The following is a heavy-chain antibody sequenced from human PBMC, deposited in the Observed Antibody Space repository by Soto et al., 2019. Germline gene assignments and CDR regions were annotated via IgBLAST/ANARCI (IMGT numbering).Heavy chain of an antibody. D-gene: IGHD2-2*01. J-gene: IGHJ5*02. CDR1: GYTFSNYG. Sequence: ASVKVSCKTSGYTFSNYGITWVRQAPGQPLEWLGWISLYSDGTNYAQKLQDRVSMTTDTSTTTAYMELRSLRSDDTAVYYCARVVPGAEAWFGPWGQGTLVTVSS. CDR3: ARVVPGAEAWFGP. CDR2: ISLYSDGT. V-gene: IGHV1-18*01.